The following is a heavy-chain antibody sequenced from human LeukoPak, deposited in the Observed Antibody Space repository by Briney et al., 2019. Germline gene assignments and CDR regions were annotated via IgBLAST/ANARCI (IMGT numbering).Heavy chain of an antibody. J-gene: IGHJ5*02. V-gene: IGHV1-2*02. CDR1: GGTFTGYY. CDR3: ARASGDLWFGELTFDP. Sequence: GSSVKVSCKASGGTFTGYYMHWVRQAPGQGLEWMGWINPNSGGTNYAQKFQGRVTMTRDTSISTAYMELSRLRSDDTAVYYCARASGDLWFGELTFDPWGQGTLVTVSS. D-gene: IGHD3-10*01. CDR2: INPNSGGT.